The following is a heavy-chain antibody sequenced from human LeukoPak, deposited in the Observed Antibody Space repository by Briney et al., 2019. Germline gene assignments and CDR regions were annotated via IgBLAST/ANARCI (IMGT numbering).Heavy chain of an antibody. CDR1: GYTFTCYG. CDR2: ISAYNGNT. CDR3: ARDSSSWVLNYYYYYGMDV. Sequence: ASVKVSCKASGYTFTCYGISGVRQAPGQGLEWTGSISAYNGNTNYAQKLQGRVTMTTDTSTSTAYMELRSLRSDDTAVYYCARDSSSWVLNYYYYYGMDVWGQGTTVTVSS. J-gene: IGHJ6*02. D-gene: IGHD6-13*01. V-gene: IGHV1-18*01.